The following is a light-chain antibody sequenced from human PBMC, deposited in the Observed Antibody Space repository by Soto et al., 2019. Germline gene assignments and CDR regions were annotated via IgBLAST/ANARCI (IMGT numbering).Light chain of an antibody. CDR3: SSFTSSSILYV. J-gene: IGLJ1*01. CDR2: DVS. CDR1: SSDVGGYNY. Sequence: QAVVTQPASVSGSPGQSITISCTGTSSDVGGYNYVSWYQQHPGKAPKLMIYDVSNRPSGVSNRFSGSKSGNTASLTISGLQAEDEGDYYCSSFTSSSILYVFGTGTKVTVL. V-gene: IGLV2-14*01.